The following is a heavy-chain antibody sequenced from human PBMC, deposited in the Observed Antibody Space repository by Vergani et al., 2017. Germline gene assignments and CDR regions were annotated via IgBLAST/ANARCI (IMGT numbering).Heavy chain of an antibody. CDR3: TRXGGSYYYYYYYMDV. D-gene: IGHD1-26*01. V-gene: IGHV3-49*04. CDR1: GFTFSSYA. J-gene: IGHJ6*03. Sequence: EVQLLESGGGLVQPGGSLRLFCAASGFTFSSYAMSWVRQAPGKGLEWVGFIRSKAYGGTTEYAASVKGRFTISRDDSKSIAYLQMNSLKTEDTAVYYCTRXGGSYYYYYYYMDVWGKGTTVTVSS. CDR2: IRSKAYGGTT.